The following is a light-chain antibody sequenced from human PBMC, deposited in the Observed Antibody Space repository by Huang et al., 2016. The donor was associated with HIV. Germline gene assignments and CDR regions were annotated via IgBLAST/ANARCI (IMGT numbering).Light chain of an antibody. CDR2: AAS. CDR3: QQLNNYPIT. Sequence: IQLTQSPSSLSASVGDRVTITCRASQDISTNLAWYQQKPGEAPKVLIYAASTLQRGVPSRCSGSGSGIYFTLTITNRQAEDFTTYYCQQLNNYPITFGQGTRLDIK. V-gene: IGKV1-9*01. J-gene: IGKJ5*01. CDR1: QDISTN.